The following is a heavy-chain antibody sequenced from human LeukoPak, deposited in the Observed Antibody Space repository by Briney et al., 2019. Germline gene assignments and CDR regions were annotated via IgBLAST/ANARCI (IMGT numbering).Heavy chain of an antibody. V-gene: IGHV3-33*01. J-gene: IGHJ4*02. CDR2: IWYDGSQK. D-gene: IGHD6-13*01. CDR3: VRDRTSNWSYFAF. CDR1: GFTFSSSG. Sequence: GRSLRLSCVASGFTFSSSGMHWVRQAPGKGLEWVAVIWYDGSQKYYADSVKGRFTISRDNSKNTLYLQMNSLTAEDTAVYYCVRDRTSNWSYFAFWGQGTLVTVSS.